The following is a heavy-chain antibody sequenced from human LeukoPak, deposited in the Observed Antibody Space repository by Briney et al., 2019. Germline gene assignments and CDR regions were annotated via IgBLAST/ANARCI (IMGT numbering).Heavy chain of an antibody. V-gene: IGHV3-23*01. D-gene: IGHD1-26*01. CDR3: AKVPPPVGATHYFDY. Sequence: PGGSLRLSCAASRFTFISYAMSWVRQAPGKGLEWVSAISGSGGNTYYADSVKGRFTISRDNSKNTLYLQMNSLRAEDTAVYYCAKVPPPVGATHYFDYWGQGTLVTVSS. CDR2: ISGSGGNT. J-gene: IGHJ4*02. CDR1: RFTFISYA.